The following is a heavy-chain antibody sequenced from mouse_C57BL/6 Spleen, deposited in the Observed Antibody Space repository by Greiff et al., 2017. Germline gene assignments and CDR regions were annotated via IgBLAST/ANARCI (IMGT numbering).Heavy chain of an antibody. J-gene: IGHJ2*01. CDR2: INPSSGYT. D-gene: IGHD1-1*01. CDR3: ARNYYGSSYFDY. CDR1: GYTFTSYW. Sequence: VKQSCKASGYTFTSYWMHWVKQRPGQGLEWIGYINPSSGYTKYNQKFKDKATLTADKSSSTAYMQLSSLTYEDSAVYYCARNYYGSSYFDYWGQGTTLTVSS. V-gene: IGHV1-7*01.